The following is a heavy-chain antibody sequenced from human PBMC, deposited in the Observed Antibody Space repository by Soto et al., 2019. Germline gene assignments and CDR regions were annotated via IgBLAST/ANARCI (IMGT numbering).Heavy chain of an antibody. Sequence: QVQLVQSGAEVKKPGSSVRVSCKASGDTFTFYSINCVRQAPGLGLEWMGRINPILSMSNYAQRFQGRVTMTPDKTTSTASMELSSLRLEDTAVDYCASSYGSGYRAFDYWGQGALVTVSS. D-gene: IGHD3-10*01. J-gene: IGHJ4*02. V-gene: IGHV1-69*02. CDR2: INPILSMS. CDR3: ASSYGSGYRAFDY. CDR1: GDTFTFYS.